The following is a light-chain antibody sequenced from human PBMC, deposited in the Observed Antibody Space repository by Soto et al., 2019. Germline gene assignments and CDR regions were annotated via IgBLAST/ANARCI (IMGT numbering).Light chain of an antibody. J-gene: IGKJ2*01. CDR1: QDISNY. Sequence: DIQMTQSPSSLSASVGDRVTITCRASQDISNYLAWYQQKPGKVPKVLIYDASTLQTGVQARFSGSGFGKVFTLTINSLQPEDVATYYWQKYNSASNSIGRGTRLEIK. V-gene: IGKV1-27*01. CDR2: DAS. CDR3: QKYNSASNS.